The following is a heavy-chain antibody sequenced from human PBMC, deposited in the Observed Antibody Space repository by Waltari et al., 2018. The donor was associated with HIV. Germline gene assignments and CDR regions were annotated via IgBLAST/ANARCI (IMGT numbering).Heavy chain of an antibody. CDR1: GGSFSGYY. V-gene: IGHV4-34*01. D-gene: IGHD3-10*01. CDR3: ARGLARMGFGELSFGVWFDP. Sequence: QVQLQQWGAGLLKPSETLSLTCAVYGGSFSGYYLSWIRQHPGQGLEWIGEINHSGSTNYNPSLKSRVTISVDTSKNQFSLKLSSVTAADTAVYYCARGLARMGFGELSFGVWFDPWGQGTLVTVSS. J-gene: IGHJ5*02. CDR2: INHSGST.